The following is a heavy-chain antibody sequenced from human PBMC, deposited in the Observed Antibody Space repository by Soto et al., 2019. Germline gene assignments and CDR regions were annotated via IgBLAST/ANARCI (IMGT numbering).Heavy chain of an antibody. Sequence: QVQLVQSGAEVKKPGSSVKVSCKASGGTFSSYAISWVRQAPGQGLEWMGGIIPIFGTANYAQKFQGRVTITGDQTTNTGYMELSSLRSEDTAVYYCARARHSGSYQGDLGYWGQGTLVTVSS. D-gene: IGHD1-26*01. CDR2: IIPIFGTA. CDR1: GGTFSSYA. CDR3: ARARHSGSYQGDLGY. J-gene: IGHJ4*02. V-gene: IGHV1-69*01.